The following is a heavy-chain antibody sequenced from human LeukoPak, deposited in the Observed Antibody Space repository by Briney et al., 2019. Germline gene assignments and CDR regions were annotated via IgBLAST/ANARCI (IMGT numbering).Heavy chain of an antibody. CDR2: IDPSDSYT. D-gene: IGHD6-19*01. CDR1: GYSFTSYW. J-gene: IGHJ4*02. Sequence: GESLKISCKGSGYSFTSYWISWVRQMPGKGLEWMGRIDPSDSYTYYSPSFQGHVTISADKSINTAYLQWSSLKASDTAIYYCARRTAVAGDFDYWGQGTLVTVSS. V-gene: IGHV5-10-1*01. CDR3: ARRTAVAGDFDY.